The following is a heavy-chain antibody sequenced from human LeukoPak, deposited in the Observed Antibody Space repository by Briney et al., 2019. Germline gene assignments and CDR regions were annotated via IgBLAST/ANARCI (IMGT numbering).Heavy chain of an antibody. CDR2: LYNTVST. CDR3: GKYSPGRDFEY. Sequence: SETLSLTCTVSGDSIRSYYWTWIRQPPGKGLEWIGYLYNTVSTNYNPSLKTRVTISGETSKNQFSLQLGSVTAADTAVYYCGKYSPGRDFEYWGQGILVTVSS. V-gene: IGHV4-59*13. D-gene: IGHD2/OR15-2a*01. CDR1: GDSIRSYY. J-gene: IGHJ4*02.